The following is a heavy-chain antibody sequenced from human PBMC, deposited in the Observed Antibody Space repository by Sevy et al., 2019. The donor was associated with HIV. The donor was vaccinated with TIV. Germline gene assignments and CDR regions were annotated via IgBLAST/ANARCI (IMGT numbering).Heavy chain of an antibody. CDR3: TTDLEYQLERYYFNY. D-gene: IGHD2-2*01. CDR1: EFIFTNAW. CDR2: IKSKTNGGTT. Sequence: GGSLRLSCAASEFIFTNAWMSWVRQAPGKGLEWVGRIKSKTNGGTTDYAAHVEGRLTISRDDSKKPLYLQMNSLKTEDTAVYYCTTDLEYQLERYYFNYWGQGTLVTVSS. J-gene: IGHJ4*02. V-gene: IGHV3-15*01.